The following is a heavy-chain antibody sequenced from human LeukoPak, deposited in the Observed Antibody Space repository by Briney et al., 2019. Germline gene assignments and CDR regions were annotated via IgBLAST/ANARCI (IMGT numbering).Heavy chain of an antibody. V-gene: IGHV3-74*01. CDR1: GFTFSSYW. CDR2: INSDGSST. D-gene: IGHD2-21*02. CDR3: ARVYTTAIPSPYYYYYMDV. J-gene: IGHJ6*03. Sequence: PGGSLRLSCAASGFTFSSYWMHWVRQAPGKGLVWVSRINSDGSSTSYADSVKGRFTIPRDNAKNTLYLQMNSLRAEDTAVYYCARVYTTAIPSPYYYYYMDVWGKGTTVTVSS.